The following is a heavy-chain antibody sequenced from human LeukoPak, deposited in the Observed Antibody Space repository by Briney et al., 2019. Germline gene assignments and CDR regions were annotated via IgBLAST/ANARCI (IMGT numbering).Heavy chain of an antibody. J-gene: IGHJ6*02. CDR1: GFSFRTYG. Sequence: PGRSLRLSCAASGFSFRTYGMHWVRQAPGKGLEWVAIISYDGSNEAYADSVKSRFSISRDNSKNTLYLQMNSLRPEDTAVYYCAKDQHYDSNSLDVWGPGTTVTVSS. V-gene: IGHV3-30*18. CDR2: ISYDGSNE. CDR3: AKDQHYDSNSLDV. D-gene: IGHD3-22*01.